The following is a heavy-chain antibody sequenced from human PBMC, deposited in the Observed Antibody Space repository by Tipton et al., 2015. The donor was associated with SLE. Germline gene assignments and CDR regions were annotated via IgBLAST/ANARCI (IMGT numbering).Heavy chain of an antibody. J-gene: IGHJ5*02. D-gene: IGHD1-26*01. CDR3: ARDGTRSAFSNWFDP. V-gene: IGHV4-59*01. CDR1: GGSISSYY. Sequence: TLSLTCTVSGGSISSYYWSWTRQPPGKGLEWIGYIYYSGSTNYNPSLKSRVTISVDTSKNQFSLKLSSVTAADTAVYYCARDGTRSAFSNWFDPWGQGTLVTVSS. CDR2: IYYSGST.